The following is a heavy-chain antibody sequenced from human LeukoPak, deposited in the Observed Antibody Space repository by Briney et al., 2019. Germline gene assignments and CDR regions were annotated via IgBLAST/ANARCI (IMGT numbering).Heavy chain of an antibody. J-gene: IGHJ4*02. D-gene: IGHD3-22*01. V-gene: IGHV4-39*07. CDR1: GGSISSSSYY. CDR3: ARVRYYYDSSGYYGY. CDR2: IYYSGST. Sequence: SETLSLTCTVSGGSISSSSYYWGWIRQPPGKGLEWIGSIYYSGSTYYNPSLKSRVTISVDTSKNQFSLKLSSVTAADTAVYYCARVRYYYDSSGYYGYWGQGTLVTVSS.